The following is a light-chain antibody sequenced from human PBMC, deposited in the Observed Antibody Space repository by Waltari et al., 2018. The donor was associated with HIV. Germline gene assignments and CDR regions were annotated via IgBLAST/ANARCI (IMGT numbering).Light chain of an antibody. CDR3: ASWDDSLNGPV. V-gene: IGLV1-44*01. CDR2: GKN. Sequence: QSVLTQPPSASGTPEQRVTISCSGTTSNIRRNTVSWFQKFPGTAPKVLIYGKNQRPSGVPDRFSGSKSGTSASLAISGLQSEDEADYYCASWDDSLNGPVFGGGTKLTVV. J-gene: IGLJ2*01. CDR1: TSNIRRNT.